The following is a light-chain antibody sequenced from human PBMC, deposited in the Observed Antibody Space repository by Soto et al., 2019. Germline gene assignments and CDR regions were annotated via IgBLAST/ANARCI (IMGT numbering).Light chain of an antibody. V-gene: IGKV1-5*01. CDR2: DVS. J-gene: IGKJ1*01. Sequence: DIQMTQSPSTLSASVGDIVTSTCRARQSVYGWLAWYQQKPGRAPKLLIFDVSTLASGVPSRFNGSGFGTEFTLTISSLQPDDCATYYCQQYSVYWTFGQGTKVELK. CDR3: QQYSVYWT. CDR1: QSVYGW.